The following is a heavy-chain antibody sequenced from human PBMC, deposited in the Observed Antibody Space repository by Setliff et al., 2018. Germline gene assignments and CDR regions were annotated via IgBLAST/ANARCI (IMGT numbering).Heavy chain of an antibody. V-gene: IGHV3-7*01. CDR3: ARDGGEY. CDR1: GFSLRDYT. D-gene: IGHD3-16*01. Sequence: PGESLKISCVASGFSLRDYTINWVRQAPGKGLEWVANIKQDGSEKYYVDSVKGRFTISRDNAKNSLYLQMKSLRAEDTAVYYCARDGGEYWGQGTLVTVSS. CDR2: IKQDGSEK. J-gene: IGHJ4*02.